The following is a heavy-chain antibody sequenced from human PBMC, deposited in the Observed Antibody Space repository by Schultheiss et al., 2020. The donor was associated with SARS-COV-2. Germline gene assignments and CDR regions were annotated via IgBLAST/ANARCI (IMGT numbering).Heavy chain of an antibody. CDR2: INHSGST. V-gene: IGHV4-34*01. CDR3: ARKGYDFWSGYYSH. CDR1: GGSISSYY. J-gene: IGHJ4*02. Sequence: SETLSLTCTVSGGSISSYYWSWIRQPPGKGLEWIGEINHSGSTNYNPSLKSRVTISVDTSKNQFSLKLSSVTAADTAVYYCARKGYDFWSGYYSHWGQGTLVTVSS. D-gene: IGHD3-3*01.